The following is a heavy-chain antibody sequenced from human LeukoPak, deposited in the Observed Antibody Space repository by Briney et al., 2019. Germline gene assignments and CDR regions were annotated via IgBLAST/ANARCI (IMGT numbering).Heavy chain of an antibody. V-gene: IGHV3-7*01. CDR1: GFTFSTYW. J-gene: IGHJ3*02. Sequence: GGSLRLSCAATGFTFSTYWMSWVRQAPGKGLEWVANIKQDGSAKYYVDSVKGRFTTSRDNAKNSLYLQMNSLRAEDTAVYYCARDSRWYDAFDIWGQGTMVTVSS. CDR2: IKQDGSAK. CDR3: ARDSRWYDAFDI. D-gene: IGHD6-13*01.